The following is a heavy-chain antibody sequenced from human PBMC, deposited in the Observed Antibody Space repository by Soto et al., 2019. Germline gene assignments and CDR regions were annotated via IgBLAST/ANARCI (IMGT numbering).Heavy chain of an antibody. CDR3: ARGGFYFYVDV. V-gene: IGHV4-4*02. Sequence: QVQLQESGPGLVKPSETLSLTCAVSGGSISISNWWSWVRQTPGKGLEWIGQIHHSGSTNYSPSLTSRVTISVDKSKNQFSLTMNSVTAADTAVYYCARGGFYFYVDVWGKGTTVTVSS. CDR1: GGSISISNW. D-gene: IGHD1-26*01. CDR2: IHHSGST. J-gene: IGHJ6*03.